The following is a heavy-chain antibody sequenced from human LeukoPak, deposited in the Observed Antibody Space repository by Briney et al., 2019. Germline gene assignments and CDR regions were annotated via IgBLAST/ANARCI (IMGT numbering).Heavy chain of an antibody. CDR2: ISGSGGST. V-gene: IGHV3-23*01. CDR1: GFTFSNYW. CDR3: AKDRDRPWGYLGNFDY. Sequence: PGGSLRLSCAASGFTFSNYWMSWVRQAPGKGLEWVSAISGSGGSTYYADSVKGRFTISRDNSKNTLYLQMNSLRAEDTAVYYCAKDRDRPWGYLGNFDYWGQGTLVTVSS. J-gene: IGHJ4*02. D-gene: IGHD3-16*02.